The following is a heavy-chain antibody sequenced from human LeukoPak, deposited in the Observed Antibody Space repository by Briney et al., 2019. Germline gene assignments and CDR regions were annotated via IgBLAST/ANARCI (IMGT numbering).Heavy chain of an antibody. CDR2: ISSSSSYI. D-gene: IGHD2-2*01. Sequence: GGSLRLSCAASGFTFSSYSMNWVRQAPGKGLEWVSSISSSSSYIYYADSVKGRFTISRDNAKNSLYLQMNSLRAEDTAVYYCARDPIDDIVVVPAAIVWGQGTLVTVSS. CDR3: ARDPIDDIVVVPAAIV. CDR1: GFTFSSYS. V-gene: IGHV3-21*01. J-gene: IGHJ4*02.